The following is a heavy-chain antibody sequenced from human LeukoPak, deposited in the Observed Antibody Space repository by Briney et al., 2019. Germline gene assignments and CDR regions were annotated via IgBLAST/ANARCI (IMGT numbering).Heavy chain of an antibody. D-gene: IGHD3-22*01. V-gene: IGHV4-39*07. J-gene: IGHJ6*02. CDR3: ARCYYDSSGYTLVYYGMDV. CDR1: GGSISSSNYY. Sequence: SETLSLTCAVSGGSISSSNYYWAWIRQPPGKRLEWIGNIYFSGSTNYNPSLKSRVTISVDTSKNQFSLKLSSVTAADTAVYYCARCYYDSSGYTLVYYGMDVWGQGTTVTVSS. CDR2: IYFSGST.